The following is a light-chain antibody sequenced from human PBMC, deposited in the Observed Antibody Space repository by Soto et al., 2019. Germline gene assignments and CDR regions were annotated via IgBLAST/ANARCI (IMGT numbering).Light chain of an antibody. CDR2: GAS. CDR1: QSVSRN. Sequence: EIVMTQSPATLSVSPGERATLPCRASQSVSRNLAWYRQKPGQAPRLPIYGASTRATGTPARFSGSGSGTEFTLTISSLQSEDFVVYYCQQYNGWPYTFGQGTKVDIK. CDR3: QQYNGWPYT. J-gene: IGKJ2*01. V-gene: IGKV3-15*01.